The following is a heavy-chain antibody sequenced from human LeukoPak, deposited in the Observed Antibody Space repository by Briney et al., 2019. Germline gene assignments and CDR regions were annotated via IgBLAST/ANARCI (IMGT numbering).Heavy chain of an antibody. Sequence: ASVKVSCKASGYTFTSYGISWVRQAPGQGLEWMGWISAYNGNTNYAQKLQGRVTITTDESTSTAYMELSSLRSEDTAVYYCARALPDYYYYMDVSGKGTTVTVSS. CDR1: GYTFTSYG. V-gene: IGHV1-18*01. CDR3: ARALPDYYYYMDV. CDR2: ISAYNGNT. D-gene: IGHD2-2*01. J-gene: IGHJ6*03.